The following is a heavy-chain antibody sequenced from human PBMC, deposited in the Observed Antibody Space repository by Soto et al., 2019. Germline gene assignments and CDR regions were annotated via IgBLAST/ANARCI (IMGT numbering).Heavy chain of an antibody. CDR2: FDPEDGET. V-gene: IGHV1-24*01. CDR1: GYTLTELP. Sequence: ASVKVSCKVSGYTLTELPMHWVRQAPGKGLEWMGGFDPEDGETIYAQKFQGRVTMTEDTSTDTAYMELSSLRSEDTAVYYCAIRNIAVAGSSNWFDPWGQGTLVTVSS. J-gene: IGHJ5*02. CDR3: AIRNIAVAGSSNWFDP. D-gene: IGHD6-19*01.